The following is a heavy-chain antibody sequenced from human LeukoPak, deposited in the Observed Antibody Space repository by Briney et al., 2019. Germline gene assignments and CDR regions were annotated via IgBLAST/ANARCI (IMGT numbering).Heavy chain of an antibody. CDR2: ISSSSSYI. J-gene: IGHJ3*02. CDR3: ARVRGYDYVWGSSFSEHDAFDI. V-gene: IGHV3-21*01. Sequence: TGGSLRLSCAASGFTFSSYSMNWVRQAPGKGLEWVSSISSSSSYIYYADSVKGRFTISRDNAKNSLYLQMNSLRAEDTAVYYCARVRGYDYVWGSSFSEHDAFDIWGQGTMVTVSS. D-gene: IGHD3-16*01. CDR1: GFTFSSYS.